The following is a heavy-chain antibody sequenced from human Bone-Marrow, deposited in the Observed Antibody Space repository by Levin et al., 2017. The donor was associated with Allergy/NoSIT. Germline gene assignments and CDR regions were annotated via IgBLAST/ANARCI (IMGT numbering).Heavy chain of an antibody. V-gene: IGHV4-39*07. CDR1: GGSISSSSYY. D-gene: IGHD2-15*01. Sequence: TSETLSLTCTVSGGSISSSSYYWGWIRQPPGKGLEWIGSIYYSGSTYYNPSLKSRVTISVDTSKNQFSLKLSSVTAADTAVYYCARYKDIVVVVAATPLFDYWGQGTLVTVSS. J-gene: IGHJ4*02. CDR2: IYYSGST. CDR3: ARYKDIVVVVAATPLFDY.